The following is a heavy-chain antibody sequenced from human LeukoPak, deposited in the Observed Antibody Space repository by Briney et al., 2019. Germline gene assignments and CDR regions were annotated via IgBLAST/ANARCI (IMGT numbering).Heavy chain of an antibody. V-gene: IGHV1-69*06. Sequence: ASVKLSCKSSGYTFTSYGISWVRQAPGQGLEWMGGIMPLFGTAKNAQKFQGRVTITADKSTSTAYMELSSLRSEDTAVYYCASGRTDIVVVPATLRNYYFDYWGQGTLVTVSS. CDR1: GYTFTSYG. CDR2: IMPLFGTA. D-gene: IGHD2-2*01. J-gene: IGHJ4*02. CDR3: ASGRTDIVVVPATLRNYYFDY.